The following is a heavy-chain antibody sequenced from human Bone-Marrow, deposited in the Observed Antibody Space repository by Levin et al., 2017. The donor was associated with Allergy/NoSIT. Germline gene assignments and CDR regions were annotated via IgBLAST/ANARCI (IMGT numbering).Heavy chain of an antibody. Sequence: KPSETLSLTCTVSGGSISSYYWSWIRQPPGKGLEWIGYIYYSGSTNYNPSLKSRVTISVDTSKNQFSLKLSSVTAADTAVYYCAGGGPANVSRGDWFDPWGQGTLVTVSS. CDR2: IYYSGST. V-gene: IGHV4-59*01. J-gene: IGHJ5*02. CDR1: GGSISSYY. CDR3: AGGGPANVSRGDWFDP. D-gene: IGHD2-15*01.